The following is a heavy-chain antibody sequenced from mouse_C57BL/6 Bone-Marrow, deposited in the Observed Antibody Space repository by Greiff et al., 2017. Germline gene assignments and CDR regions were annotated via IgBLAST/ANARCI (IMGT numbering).Heavy chain of an antibody. CDR3: ARGDYYGSSYRYVDV. CDR1: GYTFTSYW. Sequence: QVQLQQPGAELVRPGTSVKLSCKASGYTFTSYWMHWVKQRPGQGLEWIGVIDPSDSYTNYNQKFKGKATLTVDTSSSTAYMQLSSLTSEDSAVYYCARGDYYGSSYRYVDVWGTGTTVTVSS. V-gene: IGHV1-59*01. J-gene: IGHJ1*03. D-gene: IGHD1-1*01. CDR2: IDPSDSYT.